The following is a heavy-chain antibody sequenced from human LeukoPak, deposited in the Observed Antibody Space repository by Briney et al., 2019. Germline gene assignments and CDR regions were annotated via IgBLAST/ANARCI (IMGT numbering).Heavy chain of an antibody. V-gene: IGHV3-13*01. CDR3: ARDWRAGTGDWYFDL. CDR1: GFTFSSYD. Sequence: GGSLRLPCAASGFTFSSYDMHWVRQATGKGLEWVSAIGTAGDTYYPGSVKGRFTISREKAKNSLYLQMNSLRAGGTAVYYCARDWRAGTGDWYFDLWGRGTLVTVSS. CDR2: IGTAGDT. D-gene: IGHD6-19*01. J-gene: IGHJ2*01.